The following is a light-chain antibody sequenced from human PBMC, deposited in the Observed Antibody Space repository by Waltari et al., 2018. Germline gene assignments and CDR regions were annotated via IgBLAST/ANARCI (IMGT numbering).Light chain of an antibody. J-gene: IGKJ1*01. CDR2: DVS. CDR1: QDVNTA. CDR3: QQYSKWPT. Sequence: EIVMTQSPATLSVSPGERATPACRASQDVNTALAWYQQKPGQPPRLLIYDVSTRATGIPARFSGSGYGTEFTLTISSLQSEDFAVYYCQQYSKWPTFAQGTKVEIK. V-gene: IGKV3-15*01.